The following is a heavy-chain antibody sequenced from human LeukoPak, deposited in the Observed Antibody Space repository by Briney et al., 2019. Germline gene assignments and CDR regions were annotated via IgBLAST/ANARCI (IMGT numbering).Heavy chain of an antibody. CDR2: FYHSENT. CDR3: ARTPHSSNSYFDY. D-gene: IGHD2/OR15-2a*01. V-gene: IGHV4-38-2*02. J-gene: IGHJ4*02. Sequence: SQTLSLTYIVSVYSISSGYFWAWIRPPPGKGLEWIGAFYHSENTYYNPSLKNRVTVSVDTSKNRFSLKLSSVTAADTAVYYCARTPHSSNSYFDYWGQGILVTVSS. CDR1: VYSISSGYF.